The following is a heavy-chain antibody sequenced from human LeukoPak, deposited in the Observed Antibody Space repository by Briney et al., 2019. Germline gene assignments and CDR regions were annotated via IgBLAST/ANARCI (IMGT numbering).Heavy chain of an antibody. CDR3: ARAPAAQNWFDP. J-gene: IGHJ5*02. CDR2: INPSGGST. V-gene: IGHV1-46*01. D-gene: IGHD2-2*01. CDR1: GYTFTSYY. Sequence: ASVKVSCKASGYTFTSYYMRWVRQAPGQGLEWMGIINPSGGSTSYAQKFQGRVTMTRDTSTSTVYMELSSLRSEDTAVYYCARAPAAQNWFDPWGQGTLVTVSS.